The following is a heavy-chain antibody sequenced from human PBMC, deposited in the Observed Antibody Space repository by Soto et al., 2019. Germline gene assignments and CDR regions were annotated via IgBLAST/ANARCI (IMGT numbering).Heavy chain of an antibody. J-gene: IGHJ4*02. CDR2: ISGSGGST. Sequence: LRLSCAASGFTFSSYAMSWVRQAPGKGLEWVSAISGSGGSTYYADSVKGRFTISRDNSKNTLYLQMNSLRAEDTAVYYCAKSHEFGVVILYYFDYWGQGTLVTVSS. CDR1: GFTFSSYA. CDR3: AKSHEFGVVILYYFDY. D-gene: IGHD3-3*01. V-gene: IGHV3-23*01.